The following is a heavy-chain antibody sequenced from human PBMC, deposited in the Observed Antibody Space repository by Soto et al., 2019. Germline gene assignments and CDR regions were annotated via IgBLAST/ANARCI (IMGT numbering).Heavy chain of an antibody. Sequence: LRLSCAASGFTFSIYARQWVRQAPGKWLERVAVISYDGSNKYHAGSVKGRFTISRDDSKNTLYLQMNSLRVEDTGVYYCARGGEYYYDSDGYSRPLDYWGQGTQVTVSS. CDR3: ARGGEYYYDSDGYSRPLDY. CDR1: GFTFSIYA. D-gene: IGHD3-22*01. CDR2: ISYDGSNK. V-gene: IGHV3-30-3*01. J-gene: IGHJ4*02.